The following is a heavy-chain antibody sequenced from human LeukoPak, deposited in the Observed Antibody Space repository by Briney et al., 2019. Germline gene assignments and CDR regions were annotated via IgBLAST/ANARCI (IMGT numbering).Heavy chain of an antibody. CDR2: FDPEGGET. J-gene: IGHJ4*02. D-gene: IGHD3-10*01. Sequence: GASVKVSCKVSGYTLTELSMHWVRQAPGKGLEWMGGFDPEGGETIYAQKFQGRVTMTEDTSTDTAYMELSSLRSEDTAVYYCATGPWFGESPFDYWGQGTLVTVSS. CDR3: ATGPWFGESPFDY. CDR1: GYTLTELS. V-gene: IGHV1-24*01.